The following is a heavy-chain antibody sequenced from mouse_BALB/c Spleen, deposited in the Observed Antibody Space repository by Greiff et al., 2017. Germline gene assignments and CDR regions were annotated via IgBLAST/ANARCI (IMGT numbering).Heavy chain of an antibody. Sequence: EAQLQQSGTVLARPGASVKMSCKASGYTFTSYWMHWVKQRPGQGLEWIGAIYPGNSDTSYNQKFKGKAKLTAVTSTSTAYMELSSLTNEDSAVYYCTRSYDYDGDYYAMDYWGQGTSVTVSS. CDR2: IYPGNSDT. J-gene: IGHJ4*01. CDR3: TRSYDYDGDYYAMDY. V-gene: IGHV1-5*01. D-gene: IGHD2-4*01. CDR1: GYTFTSYW.